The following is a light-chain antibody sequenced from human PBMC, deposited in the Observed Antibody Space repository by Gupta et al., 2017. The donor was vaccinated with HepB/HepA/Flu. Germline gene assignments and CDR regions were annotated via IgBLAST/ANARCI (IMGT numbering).Light chain of an antibody. Sequence: QSALTQPASASGSPGQSITISCTGTSSDVGGYNYVSWYQQHPGKAPKLMIDDVSNRPSGVSNRFSGSKSGNTASLTISGLQAEDEADYYCSSYTSSSTHWVFGTGTKVTVL. CDR1: SSDVGGYNY. V-gene: IGLV2-14*01. J-gene: IGLJ1*01. CDR3: SSYTSSSTHWV. CDR2: DVS.